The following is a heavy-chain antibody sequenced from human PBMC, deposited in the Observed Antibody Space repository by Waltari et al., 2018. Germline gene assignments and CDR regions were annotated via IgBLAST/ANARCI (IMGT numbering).Heavy chain of an antibody. CDR1: GGSFSGYY. J-gene: IGHJ6*02. D-gene: IGHD2-15*01. V-gene: IGHV4-34*02. Sequence: QVQLQQWGAGLLQPSETLSLTCAVYGGSFSGYYWGWVRQPPGKGLEGIGEINHAGNRKHNPSLRSRVTMLVDTSKSQFSLKLHSVTAADTAVYFCVRLEDCSGPGGNCYSRDPFATDVWGQGTTVTVSS. CDR3: VRLEDCSGPGGNCYSRDPFATDV. CDR2: INHAGNR.